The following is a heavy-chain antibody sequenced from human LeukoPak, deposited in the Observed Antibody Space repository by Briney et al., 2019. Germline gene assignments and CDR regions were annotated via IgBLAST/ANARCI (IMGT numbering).Heavy chain of an antibody. D-gene: IGHD3-22*01. CDR2: IFYTGST. J-gene: IGHJ4*02. CDR3: ARHKPSMIVVLTPSDY. V-gene: IGHV4-39*01. Sequence: PSETLSLTCTVSGGSISNNNHYWGWIRQPPGKGLEWIGNIFYTGSTYYNPSLKSRVTISVDTSKNQFSLKLSSVTAADTAVYYCARHKPSMIVVLTPSDYWGQGTLVTVSS. CDR1: GGSISNNNHY.